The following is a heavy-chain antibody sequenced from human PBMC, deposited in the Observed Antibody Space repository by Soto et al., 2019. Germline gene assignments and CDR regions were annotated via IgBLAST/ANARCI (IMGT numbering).Heavy chain of an antibody. Sequence: QVQLVESGGGVVQPGRSLRLSCAASGFTFSSYGMHWVRQAPGKGLKWVAVISYDGSNKYYADSVKGRFTISRDNSKNTLYLQMNSLRAEDTAVYYCVKGGPLDILTGYPFDYWGQGTLVTVSS. D-gene: IGHD3-9*01. CDR2: ISYDGSNK. CDR3: VKGGPLDILTGYPFDY. V-gene: IGHV3-30*18. CDR1: GFTFSSYG. J-gene: IGHJ4*02.